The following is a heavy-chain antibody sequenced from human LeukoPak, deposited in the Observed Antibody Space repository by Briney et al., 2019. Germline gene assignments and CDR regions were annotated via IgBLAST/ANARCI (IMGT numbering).Heavy chain of an antibody. D-gene: IGHD3-22*01. Sequence: GASVKVSCKVSGYTLTELSMHWVRQAPGKGLEWMGGFDPEDGETIYAQKFQGSVTMTEDTSTDTAYMELSSLRSEDTAVYYCAIDSSGYYYFDYWGQGTLVTVSS. CDR3: AIDSSGYYYFDY. V-gene: IGHV1-24*01. J-gene: IGHJ4*02. CDR1: GYTLTELS. CDR2: FDPEDGET.